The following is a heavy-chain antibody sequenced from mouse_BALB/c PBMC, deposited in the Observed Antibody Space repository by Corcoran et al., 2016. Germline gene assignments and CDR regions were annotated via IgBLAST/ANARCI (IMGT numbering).Heavy chain of an antibody. CDR2: INTYTGEP. V-gene: IGHV9-3-1*01. J-gene: IGHJ4*01. CDR3: AREPRAMDY. Sequence: QIQLVKSGPELKKPGETVKISCKASGYTFTNYGMNWMKQAPGKGLKWMGWINTYTGEPTYADDFKGRFAFSLETSASTAYLQINNLKNEDTATYFCAREPRAMDYWGQGTSVTVTS. CDR1: GYTFTNYG.